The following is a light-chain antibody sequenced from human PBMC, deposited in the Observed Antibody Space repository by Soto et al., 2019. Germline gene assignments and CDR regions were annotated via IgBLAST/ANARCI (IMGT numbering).Light chain of an antibody. Sequence: DIQMTQSPSSLSASVGDRVTITCRASEGINRHVNWYQQKPGKAPKLLIYAASSLQNGVPSRFSGSGSGTDFTLTISNLQPEDFATYYCQQSYSTLSITFGQGTRLEIK. J-gene: IGKJ5*01. CDR2: AAS. V-gene: IGKV1-39*01. CDR1: EGINRH. CDR3: QQSYSTLSIT.